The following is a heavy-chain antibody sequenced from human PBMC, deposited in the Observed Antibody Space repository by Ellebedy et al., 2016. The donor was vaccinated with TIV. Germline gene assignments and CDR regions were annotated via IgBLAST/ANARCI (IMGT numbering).Heavy chain of an antibody. CDR2: INRDGSST. Sequence: GESLKISCAASGITFSSYWMHWVRQVPGKGLVWVSRINRDGSSTNYADSVKGRFTVSRDNAKNTLFLQMNSLRAEDTAVFYCARLYDSSSPFEFWGQGTLVTVSS. D-gene: IGHD6-6*01. J-gene: IGHJ4*02. CDR3: ARLYDSSSPFEF. CDR1: GITFSSYW. V-gene: IGHV3-74*01.